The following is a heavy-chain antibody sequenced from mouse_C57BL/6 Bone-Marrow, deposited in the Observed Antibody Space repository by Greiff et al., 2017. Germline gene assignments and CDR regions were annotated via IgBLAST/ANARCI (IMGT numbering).Heavy chain of an antibody. J-gene: IGHJ4*01. CDR2: INPNNGGT. D-gene: IGHD1-1*01. V-gene: IGHV1-18*01. CDR1: GYTFTDYN. Sequence: EVKLQESGPELVKPGASVKIPCKASGYTFTDYNMDWVKQSHGKSLEWIGDINPNNGGTIYNQKFKGKATLTVDKSSSTAYMELRSLTSEDTAVYYCARGYYGSSYLYAMDYWGQGTSVTVSS. CDR3: ARGYYGSSYLYAMDY.